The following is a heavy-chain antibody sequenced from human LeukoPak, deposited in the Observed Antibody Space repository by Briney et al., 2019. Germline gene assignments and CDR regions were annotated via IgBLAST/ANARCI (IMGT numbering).Heavy chain of an antibody. J-gene: IGHJ3*02. CDR1: GFTVSSNY. D-gene: IGHD1-26*01. CDR2: IYSGGST. CDR3: ARDFRDHSGSYLDAFDI. V-gene: IGHV3-66*01. Sequence: PGGSLRLSFAASGFTVSSNYMSWVRQAPGKGLEWVSVIYSGGSTYYADSVKGRFTISRDNSKNTLYLQMNSLRAEDTAVYYCARDFRDHSGSYLDAFDIWGQGTMVTVSS.